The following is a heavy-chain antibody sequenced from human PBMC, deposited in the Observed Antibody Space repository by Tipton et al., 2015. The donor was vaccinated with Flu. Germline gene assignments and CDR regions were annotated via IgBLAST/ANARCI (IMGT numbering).Heavy chain of an antibody. V-gene: IGHV4-39*07. J-gene: IGHJ4*02. CDR2: IYYRGRT. CDR3: ARDSGSGTQDY. Sequence: TLSLTCTVYGASMSSSNYHWGWIRQPPGKGLEWIGSIYYRGRTSYNPSLKSRITISVDTSMNQFSLKLSSVTAADTAVYYCARDSGSGTQDYWGQGTLVTVSS. CDR1: GASMSSSNYH. D-gene: IGHD3-10*01.